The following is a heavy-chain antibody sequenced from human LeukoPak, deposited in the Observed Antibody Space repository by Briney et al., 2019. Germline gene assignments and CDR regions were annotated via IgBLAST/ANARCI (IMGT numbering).Heavy chain of an antibody. Sequence: SETLSLTCTVSGGSISSYYWSWIRQPPGKGLEWIGYIYCSGSTNYNPSLKSRVTISVDTSKNQFSLKLSSVTAADTAVYYCARHCDSSGYYDAFDIWGQGTMVTVSS. CDR1: GGSISSYY. CDR2: IYCSGST. V-gene: IGHV4-59*08. CDR3: ARHCDSSGYYDAFDI. D-gene: IGHD3-22*01. J-gene: IGHJ3*02.